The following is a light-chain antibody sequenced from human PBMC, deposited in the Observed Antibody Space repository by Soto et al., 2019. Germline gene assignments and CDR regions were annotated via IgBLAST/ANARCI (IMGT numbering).Light chain of an antibody. V-gene: IGKV1-39*01. CDR1: QSISSY. CDR2: AAY. J-gene: IGKJ4*01. CDR3: QQSYSPPPT. Sequence: DIQITQSASSLSASVVDRVTITCRASQSISSYLYWYQQKPGKAPKLMVFAAYSLQSGVPSRFSGSGSGTDFTLTISSLQPEDFATYYCQQSYSPPPTFGGGTKVDIK.